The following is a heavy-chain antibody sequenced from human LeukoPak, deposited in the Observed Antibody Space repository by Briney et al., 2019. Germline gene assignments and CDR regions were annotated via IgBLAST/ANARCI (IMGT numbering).Heavy chain of an antibody. J-gene: IGHJ2*01. CDR3: ARDRTTVTSLGYFDL. CDR1: GGSLSSGGYY. D-gene: IGHD4-17*01. CDR2: IYYSGST. V-gene: IGHV4-31*03. Sequence: SQTLSLTCTVSGGSLSSGGYYWRWIRQPPGKGLEWIGYIYYSGSTYYNPSLKSRVTISVDTSKNQFSLKLSSVTAADTAVYYCARDRTTVTSLGYFDLWGRGTLVTVSS.